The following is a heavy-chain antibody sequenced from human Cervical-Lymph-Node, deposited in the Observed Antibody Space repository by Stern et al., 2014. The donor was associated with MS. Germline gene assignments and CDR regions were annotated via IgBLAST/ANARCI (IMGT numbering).Heavy chain of an antibody. D-gene: IGHD3-10*01. Sequence: ITLKESGPTLVKPTQTLTLTCTFSGFSRSTSGVGVGWIRQPPGKALEWLGLLYRNDEKRYSPSLESRLSITRDTSRNQVVLTITNMDPVDTGTYYCARSFSGGYYNPVGWGFDYWGQGILVTVSS. CDR1: GFSRSTSGVG. CDR2: LYRNDEK. V-gene: IGHV2-5*01. J-gene: IGHJ4*02. CDR3: ARSFSGGYYNPVGWGFDY.